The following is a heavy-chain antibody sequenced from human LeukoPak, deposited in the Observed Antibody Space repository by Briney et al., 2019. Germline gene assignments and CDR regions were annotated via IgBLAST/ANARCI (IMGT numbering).Heavy chain of an antibody. CDR2: IYDSGTT. J-gene: IGHJ4*02. CDR3: ARGGDRRGFDY. CDR1: GGSISDGGYY. V-gene: IGHV4-31*03. D-gene: IGHD1-14*01. Sequence: PSETLSLTCTVSGGSISDGGYYWSWIRQHPGKVLEWIGYIYDSGTTYYSPALQSRVTISVDTSDNKFSLKLKSLTAADTAVYYCARGGDRRGFDYWGQGTLVTVSS.